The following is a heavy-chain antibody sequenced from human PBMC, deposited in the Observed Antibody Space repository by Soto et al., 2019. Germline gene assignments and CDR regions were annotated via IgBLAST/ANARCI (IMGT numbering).Heavy chain of an antibody. CDR3: ARGVAASRGDWIEP. CDR2: TYYRSKWYN. D-gene: IGHD6-13*01. J-gene: IGHJ5*02. V-gene: IGHV6-1*01. Sequence: QTLSLTCAISGDSVSNNSAAWNWIRQSPSRGLEWLGRTYYRSKWYNDYALSVRSRITINPDTSKNQFSLQLNSVTPEDTAVYYCARGVAASRGDWIEPWGQGSLVTVS. CDR1: GDSVSNNSAA.